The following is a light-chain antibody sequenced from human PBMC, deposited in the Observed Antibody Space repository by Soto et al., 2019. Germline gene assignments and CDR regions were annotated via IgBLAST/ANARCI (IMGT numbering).Light chain of an antibody. CDR1: QGISSS. CDR2: DAS. J-gene: IGKJ4*01. Sequence: AIALTQSPSSLSASVGDSVTITCRASQGISSSLAWYQQKPGRAPNLLIYDASTLESGVPSTFSGSGSGTRFALTISSLQPEDIATYYCQQFNSYPVTFGGGTKVEIK. CDR3: QQFNSYPVT. V-gene: IGKV1-13*02.